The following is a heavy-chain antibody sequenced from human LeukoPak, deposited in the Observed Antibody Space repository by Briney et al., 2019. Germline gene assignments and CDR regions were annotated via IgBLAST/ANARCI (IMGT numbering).Heavy chain of an antibody. CDR3: ARGAAGSYAMYYFDY. V-gene: IGHV3-66*01. J-gene: IGHJ4*02. CDR1: GFTVSSNY. Sequence: PGGSLRLSCAASGFTVSSNYMSWVRQAPGKGLEWVSVIYSGGSTYYADSVKGRFTISRDNSKNTLYLQMNSLRAEDTAVYYCARGAAGSYAMYYFDYWGQGTLVTVSS. D-gene: IGHD1-26*01. CDR2: IYSGGST.